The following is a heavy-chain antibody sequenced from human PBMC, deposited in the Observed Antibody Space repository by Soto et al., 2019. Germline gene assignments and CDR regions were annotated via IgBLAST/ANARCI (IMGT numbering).Heavy chain of an antibody. CDR2: ISYDGSNK. D-gene: IGHD6-19*01. V-gene: IGHV3-30*18. CDR3: AKDKSQWRAGAFDI. J-gene: IGHJ3*02. CDR1: GFKFDDYA. Sequence: GGSLRLSCAASGFKFDDYAMHWVRQAPGKGLEWVAVISYDGSNKYYADSVKGRFTISRDNSKNTLYPQMNSLRAEDTAVYYCAKDKSQWRAGAFDIWGQGTMVTVSS.